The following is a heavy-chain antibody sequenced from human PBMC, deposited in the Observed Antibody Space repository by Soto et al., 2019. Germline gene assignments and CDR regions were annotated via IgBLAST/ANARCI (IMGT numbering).Heavy chain of an antibody. CDR1: GYTFTSYG. Sequence: ASVKVSCKASGYTFTSYGISWVRQAPGQGLEWMGWISAYNGNTNYAQKLQGRVTMTTDTSTSTAYMELRSLRSDDTAVYYCARDSSRVSGSYDYYYYGMDVWGQGTTVTVSS. J-gene: IGHJ6*02. V-gene: IGHV1-18*01. D-gene: IGHD1-26*01. CDR3: ARDSSRVSGSYDYYYYGMDV. CDR2: ISAYNGNT.